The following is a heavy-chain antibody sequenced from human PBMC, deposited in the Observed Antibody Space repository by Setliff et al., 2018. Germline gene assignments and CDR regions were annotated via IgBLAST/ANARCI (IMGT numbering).Heavy chain of an antibody. J-gene: IGHJ4*02. CDR2: INHSGST. CDR1: GGSFSGYY. Sequence: SETLSLTCAVYGGSFSGYYWSWIRQPPGKGLEWIGEINHSGSTNYNPSLKSRVTISVDTSKNQFSLKLSSVTAAGTAVYYCARVREQWLVAAPFDYWGQGTLVTVSS. CDR3: ARVREQWLVAAPFDY. D-gene: IGHD6-19*01. V-gene: IGHV4-34*01.